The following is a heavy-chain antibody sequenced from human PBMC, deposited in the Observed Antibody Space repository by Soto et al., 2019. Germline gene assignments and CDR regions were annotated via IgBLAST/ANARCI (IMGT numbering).Heavy chain of an antibody. CDR3: GIRVSGNYDY. Sequence: EVQLAESGGGMVQPGGSLRLSCVASGFTFSSYDMHWVRQAPGKGLEYVSYISSNGGTTYYGNSVKGRFTISRDNSKNTLYLRMGSLRAEDMPVHYCGIRVSGNYDYWGQGTLVTFSS. CDR1: GFTFSSYD. CDR2: ISSNGGTT. V-gene: IGHV3-64*01. J-gene: IGHJ4*02. D-gene: IGHD1-7*01.